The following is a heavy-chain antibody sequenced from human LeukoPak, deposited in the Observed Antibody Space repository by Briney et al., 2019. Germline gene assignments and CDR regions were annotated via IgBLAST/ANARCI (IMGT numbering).Heavy chain of an antibody. D-gene: IGHD3-22*01. J-gene: IGHJ4*02. CDR2: IWYDGSNK. CDR3: ARGFFPDRTMIVVVVDY. CDR1: GFTFSSYG. V-gene: IGHV3-33*01. Sequence: PGGSLRLSCAASGFTFSSYGMHWVRQAPGKGLEWVAVIWYDGSNKYYADSVKGRFTISRDNSKNTLYLQMNSLRAEDTAVYYCARGFFPDRTMIVVVVDYWGQGSLVTVSS.